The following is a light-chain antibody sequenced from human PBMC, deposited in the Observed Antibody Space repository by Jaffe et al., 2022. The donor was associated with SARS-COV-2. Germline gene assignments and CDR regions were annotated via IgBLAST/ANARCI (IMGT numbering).Light chain of an antibody. CDR2: DVS. J-gene: IGLJ2*01. CDR3: SSYTSSSWGV. Sequence: QSALTQPASVSGSPGQSITISCTGTSSDVGGYNYVSWYQQHPGKAPKLIIYDVSYRPSGVPDRFSGSKSGNTASLTISGLQAEDEAHYYCSSYTSSSWGVFGGGTKLTVL. CDR1: SSDVGGYNY. V-gene: IGLV2-14*01.